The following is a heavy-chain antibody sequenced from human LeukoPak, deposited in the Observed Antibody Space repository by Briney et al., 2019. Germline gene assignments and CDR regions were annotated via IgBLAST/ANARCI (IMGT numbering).Heavy chain of an antibody. CDR1: GFTFSSYA. D-gene: IGHD2-2*01. CDR3: ARKAILGYCSSTSCLSEPSFDY. J-gene: IGHJ4*02. V-gene: IGHV3-30*04. CDR2: ISYDGSNK. Sequence: GGSLRLSCAASGFTFSSYAMHWVRQAPGKGLEWVAVISYDGSNKYYADSVKGRFTISRDNSKNTLYLQMNSLRAEDTAVYYCARKAILGYCSSTSCLSEPSFDYWGQGTLVTVSS.